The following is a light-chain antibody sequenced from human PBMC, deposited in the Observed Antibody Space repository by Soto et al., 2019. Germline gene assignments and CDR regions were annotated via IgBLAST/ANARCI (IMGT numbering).Light chain of an antibody. CDR3: QQYVSSRWT. Sequence: EIVLTQSPGTLSLSPGERATLSCRASQSVSGIYLAWYQQKPGQAPRLLIYGASSRATGIPDRFSGSGSGTDFTLTISRLEPEDFALYYCQQYVSSRWTFGQGTKVEI. CDR1: QSVSGIY. CDR2: GAS. V-gene: IGKV3-20*01. J-gene: IGKJ1*01.